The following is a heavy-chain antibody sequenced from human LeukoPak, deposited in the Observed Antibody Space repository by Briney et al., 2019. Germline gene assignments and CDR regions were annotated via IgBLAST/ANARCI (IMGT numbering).Heavy chain of an antibody. CDR1: GYTFTSYY. J-gene: IGHJ5*02. D-gene: IGHD3-16*02. Sequence: ASVKVSCKASGYTFTSYYMHWVRQAPGQGLEWMGIINPSGGSTSYAQKFQGRVTMTRDTSTSTVYMELSSLRSEDTAVYYCARSRGSYRYEEYALDPWGQGTLVTVSS. V-gene: IGHV1-46*01. CDR3: ARSRGSYRYEEYALDP. CDR2: INPSGGST.